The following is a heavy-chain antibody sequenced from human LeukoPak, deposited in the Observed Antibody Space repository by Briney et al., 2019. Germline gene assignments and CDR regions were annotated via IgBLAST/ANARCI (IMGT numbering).Heavy chain of an antibody. D-gene: IGHD3-9*01. V-gene: IGHV4-59*08. CDR1: GGSITGYY. J-gene: IGHJ3*02. CDR3: ARRDVLTGYYAFDI. Sequence: SETLSLTCTVSGGSITGYYWTWIRQPPGKGLEWIGFFHYSGSSKYHPSLESRITISMDTSKNQFSLRLNSVTAADTAIYFCARRDVLTGYYAFDIWGQGTMVTVSS. CDR2: FHYSGSS.